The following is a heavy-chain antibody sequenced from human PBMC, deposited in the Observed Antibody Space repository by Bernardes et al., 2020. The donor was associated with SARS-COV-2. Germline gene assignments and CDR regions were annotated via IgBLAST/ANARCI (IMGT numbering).Heavy chain of an antibody. CDR3: AKDYCGGDCDFFDY. CDR1: GCTITTYD. V-gene: IGHV3-23*01. CDR2: ISDDGDNT. Sequence: QFSATTGCTITTYDIIDVRQPPGGGRDGVTGISDDGDNTYYSDPVKGRCTITRDNSMNTRFLQMNSLRVEDTAVYYCAKDYCGGDCDFFDYWGQGTLVSVSS. D-gene: IGHD2-21*02. J-gene: IGHJ4*02.